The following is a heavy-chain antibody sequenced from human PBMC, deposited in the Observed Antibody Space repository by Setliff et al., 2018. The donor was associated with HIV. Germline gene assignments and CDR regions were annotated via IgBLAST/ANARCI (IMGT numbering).Heavy chain of an antibody. Sequence: SETLSLTCAVYGGSFSAYYWTWIRQPPGKGLEWIGEINHSGSTNYNPSLKSRVTISVDTSKNQFSLKLRSVTAADTAIYYCARSDLDNGSGYFDYYSYYMDVWGRGTTVTVSS. V-gene: IGHV4-34*01. CDR3: ARSDLDNGSGYFDYYSYYMDV. CDR1: GGSFSAYY. J-gene: IGHJ6*03. D-gene: IGHD3-22*01. CDR2: INHSGST.